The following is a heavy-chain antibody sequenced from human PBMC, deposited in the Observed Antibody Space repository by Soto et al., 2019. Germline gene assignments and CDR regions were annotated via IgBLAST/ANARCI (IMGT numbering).Heavy chain of an antibody. J-gene: IGHJ5*02. CDR3: XXXXXXXXXXXYYVFDP. CDR1: GDTFSNYA. CDR2: IIPIFGSA. V-gene: IGHV1-69*14. D-gene: IGHD3-16*01. Sequence: QVQLVQSGAEVKKPGSSVKVSCKASGDTFSNYAISWVRQAPGQGLEWMGGIIPIFGSANYAQKFQGRVTITAXXXTSTXXXXXXXXXXXXXXXXXXXXXXXXXXXXXYYVFDPWGQGTLVTVSS.